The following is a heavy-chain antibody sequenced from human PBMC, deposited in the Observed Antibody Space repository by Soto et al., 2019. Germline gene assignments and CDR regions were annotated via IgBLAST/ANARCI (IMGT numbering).Heavy chain of an antibody. V-gene: IGHV1-69*06. CDR2: IIPVFNSP. CDR3: AIIGYNKALDV. D-gene: IGHD1-20*01. Sequence: QVQLVQSGAEVKRPGSSVKVSCKASGGTFSSYAFSWVRQAPGQGLEWMGGIIPVFNSPSLAQNLHGRVTVTADKSTSTAYRELSALRFEDTAVYYCAIIGYNKALDVWGQGTTVISSS. J-gene: IGHJ6*02. CDR1: GGTFSSYA.